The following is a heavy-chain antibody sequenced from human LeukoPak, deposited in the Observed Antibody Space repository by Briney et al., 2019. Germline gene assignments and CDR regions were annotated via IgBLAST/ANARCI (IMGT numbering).Heavy chain of an antibody. Sequence: SVKVSCKASGGTFSSYAISWVRQAPGQGLEWMGGIIPIFGTANYAQKFQGRVTITADESTSTAYMELSSLRSEDTAVCYCARAPRLSGSYHHFDYWGQGTLVTVSS. D-gene: IGHD1-26*01. CDR3: ARAPRLSGSYHHFDY. J-gene: IGHJ4*02. CDR1: GGTFSSYA. V-gene: IGHV1-69*01. CDR2: IIPIFGTA.